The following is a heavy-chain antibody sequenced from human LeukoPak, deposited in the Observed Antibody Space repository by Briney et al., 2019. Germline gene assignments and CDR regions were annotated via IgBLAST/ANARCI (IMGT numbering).Heavy chain of an antibody. V-gene: IGHV4-38-2*01. CDR2: IYHRGST. Sequence: SETLSLTCAVSGYSISSGYYWGWIRQPPGKGLEWIGNIYHRGSTYYNPSLKSRVTISVDTSKNQFSLKLSSVTAADTAVYYCASAGRRGYIVEPAAIALYHFDYWGQGTLVTVSS. CDR3: ASAGRRGYIVEPAAIALYHFDY. J-gene: IGHJ4*02. CDR1: GYSISSGYY. D-gene: IGHD2-2*02.